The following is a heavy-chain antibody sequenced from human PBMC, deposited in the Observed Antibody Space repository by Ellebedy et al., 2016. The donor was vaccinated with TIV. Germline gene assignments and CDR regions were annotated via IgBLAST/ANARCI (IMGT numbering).Heavy chain of an antibody. CDR1: GFTFSSYS. CDR3: ARGRRDFWSGYYYFDY. J-gene: IGHJ4*02. CDR2: ISSSSSTI. D-gene: IGHD3-3*01. Sequence: GESLKISCAASGFTFSSYSMNWVRQAPGKGLEWVSYISSSSSTIYYADSVKGRFTISRDNAKNTLYLQMGSLRAEDMAVYYCARGRRDFWSGYYYFDYWGQGTLVTVSS. V-gene: IGHV3-48*01.